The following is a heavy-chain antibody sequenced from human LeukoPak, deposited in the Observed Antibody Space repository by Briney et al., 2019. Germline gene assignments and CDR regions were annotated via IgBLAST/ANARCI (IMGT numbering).Heavy chain of an antibody. Sequence: GASVKVSCKASGYSFTRYAMHWVRQAPGQRLEWMGRINAGNGNTKYSQKFRGRVTITRDTSASTAYMELSSLRSEDTAVYYCARDRDMELRGYYGMDVWGQGTTVTVSS. CDR2: INAGNGNT. D-gene: IGHD1-7*01. V-gene: IGHV1-3*01. CDR1: GYSFTRYA. J-gene: IGHJ6*02. CDR3: ARDRDMELRGYYGMDV.